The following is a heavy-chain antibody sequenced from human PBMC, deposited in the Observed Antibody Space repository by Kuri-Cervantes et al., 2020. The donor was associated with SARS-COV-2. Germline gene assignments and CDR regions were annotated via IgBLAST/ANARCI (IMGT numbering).Heavy chain of an antibody. V-gene: IGHV3-49*04. Sequence: GSLKISCTASGFTFGDYAMGWVRQAPGKGLEWVGFIRSKAYGGTTEYAASVKGRFTISRDDSKSIAYLQMNSLKTEDTAVYYCTRDDFWSGYYPYWGQGTLVTVSS. D-gene: IGHD3-3*01. CDR3: TRDDFWSGYYPY. CDR2: IRSKAYGGTT. CDR1: GFTFGDYA. J-gene: IGHJ4*02.